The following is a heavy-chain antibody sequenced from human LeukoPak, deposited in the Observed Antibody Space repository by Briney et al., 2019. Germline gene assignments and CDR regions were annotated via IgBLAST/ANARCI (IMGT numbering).Heavy chain of an antibody. CDR2: IHSSGRT. CDR1: GDSMNRHP. Sequence: SETLSLTCDVSGDSMNRHPWSWVWQSPGKGLECIAYIHSSGRTNQNPSLKSRVTLSVDTSKNQFSLTLNSVTAADTAVYYCARASITEITLCFGVWGQGTLVTVSS. J-gene: IGHJ4*02. CDR3: ARASITEITLCFGV. D-gene: IGHD1-14*01. V-gene: IGHV4-59*11.